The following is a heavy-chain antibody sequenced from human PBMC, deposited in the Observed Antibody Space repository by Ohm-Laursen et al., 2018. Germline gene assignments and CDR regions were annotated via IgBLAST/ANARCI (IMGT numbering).Heavy chain of an antibody. CDR3: ANQASDSRPGWFDP. CDR1: GFTFNNYP. J-gene: IGHJ5*02. Sequence: SLRLSCAASGFTFNNYPMSWVRQAPGKGLEWVSAITGSGGSTYYADSVKGRFTISRDNSKNTLYLQMNSLRADDTAVYYCANQASDSRPGWFDPWGQGTLVTVSS. CDR2: ITGSGGST. D-gene: IGHD2-21*02. V-gene: IGHV3-23*01.